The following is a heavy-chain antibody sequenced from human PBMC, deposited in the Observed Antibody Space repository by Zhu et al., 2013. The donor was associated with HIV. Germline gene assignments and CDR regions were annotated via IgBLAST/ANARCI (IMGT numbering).Heavy chain of an antibody. V-gene: IGHV1-18*01. J-gene: IGHJ6*02. CDR2: ISVYNGHT. D-gene: IGHD6-13*01. CDR3: AREGGIAAISTGMDV. Sequence: QVQLVQSGVEVQKPGASLKVSCKASSYSFTSHGISWVRQAPGQGLEWMGWISVYNGHTNYAQKFQGRVTLTADTSTSTAYMELRNLRSDDTAVYYCAREGGIAAISTGMDVWGQGTTVIVS. CDR1: SYSFTSHG.